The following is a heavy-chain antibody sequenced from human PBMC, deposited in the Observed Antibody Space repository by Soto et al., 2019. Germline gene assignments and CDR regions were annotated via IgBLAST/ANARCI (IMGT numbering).Heavy chain of an antibody. J-gene: IGHJ4*02. Sequence: QVQLVQSGAEVKKPGSSVKVSCKASGGTFSSYAISWVRQAPGQGLEWMGGIIPIFGTANYAQKFQGRVTITADESTSTAYMELSGLRSEDTAVYYCARTQDGYFDILYYFDYWGQGTLVTVSS. CDR2: IIPIFGTA. V-gene: IGHV1-69*01. CDR3: ARTQDGYFDILYYFDY. D-gene: IGHD3-9*01. CDR1: GGTFSSYA.